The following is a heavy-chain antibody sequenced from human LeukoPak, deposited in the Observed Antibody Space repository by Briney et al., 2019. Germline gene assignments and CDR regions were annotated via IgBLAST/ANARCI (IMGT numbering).Heavy chain of an antibody. D-gene: IGHD3-10*01. Sequence: GGSLRLSCAASGFTFSSYAMHWVRQAPGKGLEWVAVISYDGSNKYYADSVKGRFTISRDNSKNTLYLQMNSLRAEDTAVYYCAKGGMVRGVRDWFDPWGQGTLVTVSS. CDR2: ISYDGSNK. V-gene: IGHV3-30-3*01. CDR3: AKGGMVRGVRDWFDP. CDR1: GFTFSSYA. J-gene: IGHJ5*02.